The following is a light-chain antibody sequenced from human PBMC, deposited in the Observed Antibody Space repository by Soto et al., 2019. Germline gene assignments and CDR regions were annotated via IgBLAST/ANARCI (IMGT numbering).Light chain of an antibody. V-gene: IGKV3-15*01. CDR2: GAS. CDR3: QQYDNWPWT. J-gene: IGKJ1*01. CDR1: QSISDT. Sequence: EIVMTQSPATLSVSPGGRSTLSCMASQSISDTLAWYQQKPGQAPRLLIYGASRRATGFTARFSGSGSGTDFTLTISSLQSEDFAVYYCQQYDNWPWTVGQGTQVEIK.